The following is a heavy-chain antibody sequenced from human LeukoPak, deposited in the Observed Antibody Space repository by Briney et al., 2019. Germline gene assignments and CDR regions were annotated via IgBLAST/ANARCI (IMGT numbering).Heavy chain of an antibody. CDR1: GFTFSSYD. D-gene: IGHD2-2*01. CDR3: AGGAVPAAIGGLVDY. CDR2: IGTAGDT. V-gene: IGHV3-13*01. Sequence: GGSLRLSCAASGFTFSSYDMHWGRQATGKGLEWVSAIGTAGDTYYPGSVKGRFTISRENAKNSLYLQMNSLRAGDTAVYYCAGGAVPAAIGGLVDYWGQGTLVTVSS. J-gene: IGHJ4*02.